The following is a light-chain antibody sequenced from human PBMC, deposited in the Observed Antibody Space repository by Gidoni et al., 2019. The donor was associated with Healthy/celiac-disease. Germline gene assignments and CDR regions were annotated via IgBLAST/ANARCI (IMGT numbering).Light chain of an antibody. J-gene: IGKJ1*01. CDR1: QIVSSSY. V-gene: IGKV3-20*01. CDR3: QEYGSSRT. CDR2: GAS. Sequence: VLPQSLGTLSLAPGEGATLSCRASQIVSSSYFAWYQQKPGQAPRLLNSGASSRATGIPDMFSGSGSGTYFTRTISRLEPEDFAVYYWQEYGSSRTFGQGTKVEIK.